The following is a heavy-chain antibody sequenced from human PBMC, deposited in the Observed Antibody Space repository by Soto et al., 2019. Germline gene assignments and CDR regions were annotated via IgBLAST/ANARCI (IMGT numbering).Heavy chain of an antibody. Sequence: DVQLLESGGGLVQPEGSLRLSCAASGFTFSSYAMGWVRQGSGKGLEWVAVVSIGGSTHYADSVRGRFTISRDNSKNTLSLQMNSLIAEDTAVYFCAKRRGAGGHFDYWGQGALVTVSS. CDR2: VSIGGST. D-gene: IGHD2-15*01. J-gene: IGHJ4*02. CDR3: AKRRGAGGHFDY. V-gene: IGHV3-23*01. CDR1: GFTFSSYA.